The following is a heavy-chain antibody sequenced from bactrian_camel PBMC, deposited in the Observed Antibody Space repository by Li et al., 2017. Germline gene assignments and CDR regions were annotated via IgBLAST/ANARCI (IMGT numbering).Heavy chain of an antibody. Sequence: LVESGGDLVRPGGSLTLSCRAIGFTFSTTYMTWVRQAPGKGLEWVSSIIPDGTLTYYNDQVQGRFTISRDNSKAIVWLQMNSLKPEDTALYYCSVLVADAYFGQG. CDR1: GFTFSTTY. J-gene: IGHJ2*01. V-gene: IGHV3S5*01. D-gene: IGHD1*01. CDR2: IIPDGTLT.